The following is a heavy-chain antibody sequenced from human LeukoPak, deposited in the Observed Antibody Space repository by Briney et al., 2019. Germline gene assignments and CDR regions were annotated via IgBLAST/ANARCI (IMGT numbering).Heavy chain of an antibody. CDR2: INPSGGST. Sequence: ASVKVSCKASGYTFTSYYMHWVRQAPGQGLEWMGIINPSGGSTSYAQKFQGRVTMTRDTSTSTVYMELSSLRSEDTAVYYCARAGLKDSSGYYYSLSYYYYYMDVWGKGTTVTVSS. CDR3: ARAGLKDSSGYYYSLSYYYYYMDV. V-gene: IGHV1-46*01. J-gene: IGHJ6*03. D-gene: IGHD3-22*01. CDR1: GYTFTSYY.